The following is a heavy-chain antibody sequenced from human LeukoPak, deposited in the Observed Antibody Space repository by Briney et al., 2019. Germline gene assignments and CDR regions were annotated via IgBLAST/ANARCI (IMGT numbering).Heavy chain of an antibody. V-gene: IGHV4-34*01. D-gene: IGHD6-19*01. CDR2: INDSGST. CDR3: ASWATRGSGWYGGNI. J-gene: IGHJ3*02. CDR1: VGAFSGYY. Sequence: PSETLSLTCAVYVGAFSGYYWSWIRQPPAKGLGWSWEINDSGSTNYNASLKSRVTISVDRSKKEYSLKMSSVTAADTAVYYCASWATRGSGWYGGNIWGQGTMVTVSS.